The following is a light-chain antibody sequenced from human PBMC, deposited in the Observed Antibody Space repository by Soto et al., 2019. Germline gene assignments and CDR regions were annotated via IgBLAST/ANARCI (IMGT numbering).Light chain of an antibody. Sequence: EIVLTQSPGTLSLSPGERATLSCRASQSVSSSYLAWYQQKPGQAPRLLIDGASNRATGIPDRFSGSGSGTDFTLTISRLEPEDFAVYYCQQYGSSPGTFGQGTKVEIK. CDR3: QQYGSSPGT. CDR2: GAS. CDR1: QSVSSSY. V-gene: IGKV3-20*01. J-gene: IGKJ1*01.